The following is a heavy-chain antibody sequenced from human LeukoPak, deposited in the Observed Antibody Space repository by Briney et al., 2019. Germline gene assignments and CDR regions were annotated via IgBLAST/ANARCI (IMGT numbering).Heavy chain of an antibody. Sequence: GASVKDSCKASGYAFTNYHMFWVRQAPGQGLEWMGIINPNGGGTNYAQKFQGRVTMTRDTSTSTVYMDLSSLTSEDTALYYCARGVDNSRYYFDYWGQGTLVTVSS. D-gene: IGHD1-14*01. J-gene: IGHJ4*02. V-gene: IGHV1-46*01. CDR1: GYAFTNYH. CDR3: ARGVDNSRYYFDY. CDR2: INPNGGGT.